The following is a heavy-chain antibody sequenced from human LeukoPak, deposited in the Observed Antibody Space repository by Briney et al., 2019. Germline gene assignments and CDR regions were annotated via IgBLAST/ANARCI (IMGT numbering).Heavy chain of an antibody. Sequence: GGSLRLSCAASGFTFRNYVIHWVRQAPGKGLEWVAVTSSDLNVKLYADSVKGRFTISRDNSRSTLYLQMNSLRAEDTAVYYCARISGVGLSDYWGQGTLVTVSS. V-gene: IGHV3-30-3*01. J-gene: IGHJ4*02. D-gene: IGHD3/OR15-3a*01. CDR1: GFTFRNYV. CDR3: ARISGVGLSDY. CDR2: TSSDLNVK.